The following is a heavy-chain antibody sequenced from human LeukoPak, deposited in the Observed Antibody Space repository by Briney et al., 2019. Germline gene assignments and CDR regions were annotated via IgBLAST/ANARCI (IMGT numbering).Heavy chain of an antibody. V-gene: IGHV4-38-2*01. CDR2: IYHSGST. J-gene: IGHJ5*02. CDR1: GYSISSGYY. CDR3: ARRIGYSSSWSNWFDP. D-gene: IGHD6-13*01. Sequence: SETLSLTCAVSGYSISSGYYWGWIRQPPGKGLEWIGSIYHSGSTYYNPSFKSRVTISVDTSKNQFSLKLSSVAAADTAVYYCARRIGYSSSWSNWFDPWGQGTLVTVSS.